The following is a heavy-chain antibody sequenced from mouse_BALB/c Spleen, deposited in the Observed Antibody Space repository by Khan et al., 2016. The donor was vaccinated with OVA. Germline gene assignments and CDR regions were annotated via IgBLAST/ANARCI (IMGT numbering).Heavy chain of an antibody. J-gene: IGHJ4*01. CDR1: GYTFTNYG. D-gene: IGHD1-1*01. CDR2: INTYTGEP. V-gene: IGHV9-3-1*01. Sequence: QIQLVQSGPELKKPGETVKISCKASGYTFTNYGMNWVKQAPGKGLKWMGWINTYTGEPTYGDDFKGRFAFSLETSAGTTYLQINNLKNEDTATYFCAKNGKIGYAIDYWSQGTSVTVSS. CDR3: AKNGKIGYAIDY.